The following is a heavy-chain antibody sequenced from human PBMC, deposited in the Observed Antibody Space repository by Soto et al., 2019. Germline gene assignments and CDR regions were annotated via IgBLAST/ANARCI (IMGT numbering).Heavy chain of an antibody. D-gene: IGHD4-17*01. Sequence: PETLSLTCAVYGGSFSGYYWSWIRQPPGKGLEWIGEINHSGSTNYNPSLKSRVTISVDTSKNQFSLKLSSVTAADTAVYYCARDEYGDYVNAFDIWGQGTMVTVSS. CDR3: ARDEYGDYVNAFDI. V-gene: IGHV4-34*01. CDR2: INHSGST. CDR1: GGSFSGYY. J-gene: IGHJ3*02.